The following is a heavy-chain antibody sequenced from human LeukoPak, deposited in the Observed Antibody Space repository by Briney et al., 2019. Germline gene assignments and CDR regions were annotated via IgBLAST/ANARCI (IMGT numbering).Heavy chain of an antibody. J-gene: IGHJ4*02. CDR3: AKLANYVPVY. CDR2: VHHSGRT. CDR1: GDSLSTNYS. D-gene: IGHD1-7*01. Sequence: SSETLSLTCSVSGDSLSTNYSWGWIRQPPGKGLEWIGSVHHSGRTFYKASLKSRLTISLETSRKHFSLRLTSVTSADTAVYYCAKLANYVPVYWGQGTLVTVSS. V-gene: IGHV4-38-2*02.